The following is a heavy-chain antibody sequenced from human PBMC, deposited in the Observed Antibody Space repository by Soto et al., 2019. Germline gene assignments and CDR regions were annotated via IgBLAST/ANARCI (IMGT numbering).Heavy chain of an antibody. CDR3: ARDPYGSGSYASDAFDI. D-gene: IGHD3-10*01. Sequence: EVQLLESGGGLVQPGGSLRLSCAASGFTFNSYAMNWVRQAPGKGLEWVSVIGGSGDRTYYADSVKGRFTISRDNSKNTLYLQMNSLRGEDTAVYFCARDPYGSGSYASDAFDIWGQGTMVTVSS. V-gene: IGHV3-23*01. CDR2: IGGSGDRT. J-gene: IGHJ3*02. CDR1: GFTFNSYA.